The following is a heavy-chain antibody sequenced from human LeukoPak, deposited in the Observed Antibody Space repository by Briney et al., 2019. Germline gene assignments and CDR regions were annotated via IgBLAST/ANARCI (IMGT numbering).Heavy chain of an antibody. CDR3: ARASGQSCSGGCCYFDY. CDR1: GCTFTSFY. D-gene: IGHD2-15*01. CDR2: INPSGGST. J-gene: IGHJ4*02. V-gene: IGHV1-46*01. Sequence: RWASVKVSCKASGCTFTSFYMHWVRQAPGQGLEWMGIINPSGGSTSYAQKFQGRVTMTRDTSTSTVYMELSSLRSEDTAVYYCARASGQSCSGGCCYFDYWGQGTLVTVSS.